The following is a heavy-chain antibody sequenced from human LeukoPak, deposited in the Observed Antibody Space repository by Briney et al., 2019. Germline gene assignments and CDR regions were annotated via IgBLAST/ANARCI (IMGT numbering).Heavy chain of an antibody. CDR1: GGSISSSSYY. CDR3: ARGPLVGVVPAAPGWFDP. D-gene: IGHD2-2*01. CDR2: IYYSGST. Sequence: SQTLSLTCTVSGGSISSSSYYWGWIRQPPGKGLEWIGSIYYSGSTYYNPSLKSRVTISVDTSKNQFSLKLSSVTAADTAVYYCARGPLVGVVPAAPGWFDPWGQGTLVTVSS. V-gene: IGHV4-39*07. J-gene: IGHJ5*02.